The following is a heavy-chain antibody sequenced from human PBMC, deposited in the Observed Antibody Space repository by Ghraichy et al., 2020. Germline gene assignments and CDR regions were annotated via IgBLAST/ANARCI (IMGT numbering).Heavy chain of an antibody. CDR1: GFTFSTYG. J-gene: IGHJ4*02. CDR2: IWYDGSNK. CDR3: ARDFNSFGLDY. Sequence: GGSLRLSCAASGFTFSTYGMHWVRQAPGKGLEWVAVIWYDGSNKYYADSVKGRFTISRDNSRNTLYLQMNSLRAEDTAVYLCARDFNSFGLDYWGQGTLVTVSS. D-gene: IGHD5-18*01. V-gene: IGHV3-33*01.